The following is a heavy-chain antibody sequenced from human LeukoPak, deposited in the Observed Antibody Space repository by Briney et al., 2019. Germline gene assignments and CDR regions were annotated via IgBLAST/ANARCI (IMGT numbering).Heavy chain of an antibody. V-gene: IGHV1-18*01. CDR2: ISAYNGDT. D-gene: IGHD3-9*01. J-gene: IGHJ3*02. CDR3: AILLTTEAFDI. CDR1: GYIFGKHG. Sequence: DSVKVSCKASGYIFGKHGISWVRQAPGQGLEWMGWISAYNGDTNQAQKFQGRVTITADKSTSTAYMELSSLRSEDTAVYCCAILLTTEAFDIWGQGTMVTVSS.